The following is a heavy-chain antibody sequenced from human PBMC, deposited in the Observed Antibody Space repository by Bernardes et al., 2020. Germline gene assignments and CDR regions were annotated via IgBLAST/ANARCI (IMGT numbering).Heavy chain of an antibody. D-gene: IGHD6-19*01. J-gene: IGHJ4*02. CDR2: ISGSGGST. V-gene: IGHV3-23*01. Sequence: GGSLRLSCAASGFTFSSYAMSWVRQAPGKGLEWVSAISGSGGSTYYADSVKGRFTISRDNSKNTLYLQMNSLRAEDTAVYYCAKGRIAVAAKVGGFDYWGQGTLVTVSS. CDR1: GFTFSSYA. CDR3: AKGRIAVAAKVGGFDY.